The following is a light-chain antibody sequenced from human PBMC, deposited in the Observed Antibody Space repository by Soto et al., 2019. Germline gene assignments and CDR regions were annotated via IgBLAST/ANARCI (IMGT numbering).Light chain of an antibody. Sequence: HSVLTQPPSASGTPGQKVSISCSGSSSNIGSNTVSWYQQLPGTAPKRLIFSNNQRPSGVPDRFSGSKSGTSASLAISGLQSEDEADYYCATWDGSLNAVLFGGGTKLTVL. CDR2: SNN. CDR1: SSNIGSNT. V-gene: IGLV1-44*01. J-gene: IGLJ2*01. CDR3: ATWDGSLNAVL.